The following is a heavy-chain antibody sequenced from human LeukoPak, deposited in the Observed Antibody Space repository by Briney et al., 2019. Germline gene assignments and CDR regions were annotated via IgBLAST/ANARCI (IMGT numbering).Heavy chain of an antibody. CDR3: ARVGIAAALDY. Sequence: SETLSLTCTVSGGSISSSSYYWSWIRQPAGKGLEWIGRIYTSGSTNYNPSLKSRVTISVDTSKNQFSLKLSSVTAADTAVYYCARVGIAAALDYWGQGTLVTVSS. J-gene: IGHJ4*02. CDR2: IYTSGST. D-gene: IGHD6-13*01. V-gene: IGHV4-61*02. CDR1: GGSISSSSYY.